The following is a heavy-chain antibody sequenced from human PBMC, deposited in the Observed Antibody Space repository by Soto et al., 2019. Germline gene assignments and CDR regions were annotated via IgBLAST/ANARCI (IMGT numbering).Heavy chain of an antibody. J-gene: IGHJ4*02. CDR2: ISGSGGST. D-gene: IGHD6-19*01. CDR3: AKVYSSGWSAFDY. CDR1: GFTFSSYA. Sequence: GGSLRLSCAASGFTFSSYAMSWVRQAPGKGLEWVSAISGSGGSTYYADSVKGRFTISRDNSKNTLYLQMNSLRAEDTAAYYCAKVYSSGWSAFDYWGQGTLVTVSS. V-gene: IGHV3-23*01.